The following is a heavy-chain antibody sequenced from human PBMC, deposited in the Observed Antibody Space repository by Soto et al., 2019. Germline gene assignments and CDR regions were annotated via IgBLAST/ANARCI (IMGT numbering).Heavy chain of an antibody. J-gene: IGHJ4*02. CDR2: IYYSGST. V-gene: IGHV4-31*03. CDR1: GGSISSGVYY. Sequence: TLSLTCTVSGGSISSGVYYWSWIRQHPGKGLEWIGYIYYSGSTYYNPSLKSRVTISVDTSKNQFSLKLSSVTAADTAVYYCAGGSGMIVVVNPAGYFDYWGQGTLVTVSS. D-gene: IGHD3-22*01. CDR3: AGGSGMIVVVNPAGYFDY.